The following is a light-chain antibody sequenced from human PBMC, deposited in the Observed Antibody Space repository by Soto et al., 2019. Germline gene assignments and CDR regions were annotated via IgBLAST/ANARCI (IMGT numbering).Light chain of an antibody. CDR1: QTINSY. CDR3: QQSSSAPPT. V-gene: IGKV1-39*01. Sequence: DIQMAQCPSSLSASVGDRVTITCRASQTINSYLNWYQQKPGKAPKLLIYSASNLQSGVPSRFNGSGPGTDFTLTISSLLPEDFATYYCQQSSSAPPTFGQGTKV. CDR2: SAS. J-gene: IGKJ1*01.